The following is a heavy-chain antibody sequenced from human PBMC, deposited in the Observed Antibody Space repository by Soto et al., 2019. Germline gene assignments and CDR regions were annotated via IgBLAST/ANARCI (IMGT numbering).Heavy chain of an antibody. D-gene: IGHD2-21*02. CDR2: IWYDGSNK. CDR3: ARVRGTAISHFDY. V-gene: IGHV3-33*01. Sequence: PGGSLRLSCAASGFTFSSYGMHWVRQAPGKGLEWVAVIWYDGSNKYYADSVKGRFTISRDNSKNTLYLQMNSLRAEDTAVYYCARVRGTAISHFDYWGQGTLVTV. CDR1: GFTFSSYG. J-gene: IGHJ4*02.